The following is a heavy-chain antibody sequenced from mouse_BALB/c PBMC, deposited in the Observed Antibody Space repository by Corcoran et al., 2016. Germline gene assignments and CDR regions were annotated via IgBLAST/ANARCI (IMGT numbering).Heavy chain of an antibody. D-gene: IGHD1-1*02. CDR1: VDTVTSYT. CDR3: ARYGDY. CDR2: INPSSGYT. V-gene: IGHV1-4*02. J-gene: IGHJ2*01. Sequence: QGQLEQSAAELARPGASLKMTCKASVDTVTSYTMHWVKQRAGQGLEWIGYINPSSGYTEYNQTFKDKTTLTADKSSSTAYRQLSSLTSEDSAVYYCARYGDYWGQGTTLPVSS.